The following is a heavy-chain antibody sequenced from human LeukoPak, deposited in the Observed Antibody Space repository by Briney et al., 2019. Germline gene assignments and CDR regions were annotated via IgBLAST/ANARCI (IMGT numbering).Heavy chain of an antibody. CDR1: GGSISGYY. CDR3: ARGEYSGKYFLFDF. CDR2: IYYGGST. V-gene: IGHV4-59*01. J-gene: IGHJ4*02. D-gene: IGHD1-26*01. Sequence: PSETLSLTCIVSGGSISGYYWNWMRKSPGKGLEWIGYIYYGGSTDYSPPLNSRVTISVDMSKNQFALKLGSVTAADTAVYYCARGEYSGKYFLFDFWGQGILVTVSS.